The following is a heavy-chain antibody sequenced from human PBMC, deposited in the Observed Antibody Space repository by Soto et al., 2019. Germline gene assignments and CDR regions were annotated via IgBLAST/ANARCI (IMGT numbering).Heavy chain of an antibody. CDR1: GFSLSPYL. J-gene: IGHJ4*02. CDR2: LSSDGFGA. D-gene: IGHD3-16*01. Sequence: EVHLEESGGGLVQPGGSLRLSCVASGFSLSPYLMHWVRQVPGRGLEWVARLSSDGFGAAYADSVKGRFFISRDIARNTLSLQMSSLRADDTAVYYCARDLGGPDYWGRGTSVTVSS. V-gene: IGHV3-74*03. CDR3: ARDLGGPDY.